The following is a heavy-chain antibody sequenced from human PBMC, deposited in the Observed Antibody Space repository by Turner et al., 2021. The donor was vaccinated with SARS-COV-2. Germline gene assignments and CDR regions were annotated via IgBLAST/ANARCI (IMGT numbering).Heavy chain of an antibody. CDR1: GVTVSSNY. CDR3: ARDLLAYGMDV. J-gene: IGHJ6*02. Sequence: EVQLVESGGGLVQTGGSLRLSCAASGVTVSSNYMSWVRQAPGKGLEWVSVIYSGGSTFYAESLKGRFTISRHNSKNTLYLQMNSLRAEDTAVYYCARDLLAYGMDVWGQGTTVTVSS. CDR2: IYSGGST. V-gene: IGHV3-53*04. D-gene: IGHD3-3*02.